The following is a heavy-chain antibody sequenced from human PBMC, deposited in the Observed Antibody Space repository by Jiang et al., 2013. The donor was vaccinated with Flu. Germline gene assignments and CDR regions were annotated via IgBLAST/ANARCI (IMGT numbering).Heavy chain of an antibody. D-gene: IGHD6-19*01. V-gene: IGHV3-30*04. CDR2: ISYDGSNK. CDR1: GFTFSSYA. J-gene: IGHJ4*02. CDR3: ARDLWGINSSGWYY. Sequence: GGGVVQPGRSLRLSCAASGFTFSSYAMHWVRQVPGKGLEWVAVISYDGSNKYYADSVKGRFTISRDNSKNTLYLQMNSLRAEDTAVYYCARDLWGINSSGWYYWGQGTLVTVSS.